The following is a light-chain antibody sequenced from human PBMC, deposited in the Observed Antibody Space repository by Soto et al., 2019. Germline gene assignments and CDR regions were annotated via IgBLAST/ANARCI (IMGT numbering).Light chain of an antibody. CDR3: QQYNTWPLT. Sequence: EIVMTQSPATLSVSPGERATLSCRASQSVFTNFAWYQHKAGQAPRLLIYGVSTRATGVPVRFSVSGSGTEFTLTNSSLQSEDFAVYYCQQYNTWPLTFGGGTKVEIK. CDR2: GVS. V-gene: IGKV3-15*01. CDR1: QSVFTN. J-gene: IGKJ4*01.